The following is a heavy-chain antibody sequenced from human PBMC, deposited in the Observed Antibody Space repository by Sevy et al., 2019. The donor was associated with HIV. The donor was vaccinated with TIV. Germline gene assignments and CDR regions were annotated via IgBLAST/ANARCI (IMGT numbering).Heavy chain of an antibody. J-gene: IGHJ3*02. D-gene: IGHD3-22*01. CDR1: GFNFITYT. Sequence: GGSLRLSCAASGFNFITYTMNWVRQAPGKGLEWVSSFGTSSSYIYYAHSVRGRFTISRDNAKNSLYLQMNSLRAEDMAVYYCARANLDSSGSYDAFDIWGHGTMVTVSS. CDR2: FGTSSSYI. V-gene: IGHV3-21*01. CDR3: ARANLDSSGSYDAFDI.